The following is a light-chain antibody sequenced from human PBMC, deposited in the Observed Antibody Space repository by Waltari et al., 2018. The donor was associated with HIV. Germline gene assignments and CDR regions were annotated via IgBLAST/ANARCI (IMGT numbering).Light chain of an antibody. Sequence: PGERATLSCWASQRVGSFLAWYQQRPGQSPSLLISDASRRASGVPARSSGSGAGTNFTLTIRNLEPEDVAIYYCQQRSNWPPWAFGQGTRVDIK. V-gene: IGKV3-11*01. CDR2: DAS. CDR3: QQRSNWPPWA. CDR1: QRVGSF. J-gene: IGKJ1*01.